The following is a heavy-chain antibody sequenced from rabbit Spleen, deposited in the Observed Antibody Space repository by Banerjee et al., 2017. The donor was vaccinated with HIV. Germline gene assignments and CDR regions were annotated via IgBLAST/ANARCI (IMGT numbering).Heavy chain of an antibody. D-gene: IGHD8-1*01. V-gene: IGHV1S45*01. CDR2: IESDNSGFT. Sequence: QEQLVESGGGLVKPGASLTLTCIASGVSFSGSSYMCWVRQAPGKGLEWIACIESDNSGFTYFASWAKGRFPISKTSSTTVTLHMTSLTAADTATYFCARDAGTSFSTYGMDLWGQGTLVSVS. J-gene: IGHJ6*01. CDR1: GVSFSGSSY. CDR3: ARDAGTSFSTYGMDL.